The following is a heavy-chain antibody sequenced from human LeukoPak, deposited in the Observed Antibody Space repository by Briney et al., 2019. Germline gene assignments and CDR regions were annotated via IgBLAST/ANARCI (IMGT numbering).Heavy chain of an antibody. D-gene: IGHD2-21*02. CDR2: IYRDGTT. CDR3: TRERTAALY. V-gene: IGHV4-38-2*02. J-gene: IGHJ4*02. CDR1: GFSITGGYY. Sequence: PSETLSLTCGVSGFSITGGYYWGWVRQPPGKGLEWIENIYRDGTTYYAPSLKSRVTISINASKNHFFLNLTSVSAADTAVYYCTRERTAALYWGQGSLVFVSS.